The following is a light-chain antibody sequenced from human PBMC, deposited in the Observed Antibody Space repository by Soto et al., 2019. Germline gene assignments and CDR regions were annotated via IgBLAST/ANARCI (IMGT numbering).Light chain of an antibody. J-gene: IGLJ2*01. CDR2: DVS. CDR1: SSDVGGYNY. V-gene: IGLV2-14*01. CDR3: SSYTSSGTQKV. Sequence: QSALTQPASVSGSPGQSITISCTGTSSDVGGYNYVSWYQQHPGKAPKLMIYDVSNRPSGVSNRFSGSKSGNTASLTISGLQAEDEADYYCSSYTSSGTQKVFGGGTKLTVL.